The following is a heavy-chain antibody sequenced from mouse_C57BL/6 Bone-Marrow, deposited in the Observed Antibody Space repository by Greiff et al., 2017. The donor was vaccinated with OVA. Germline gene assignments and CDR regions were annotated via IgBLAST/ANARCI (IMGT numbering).Heavy chain of an antibody. CDR1: GYTFTSYG. J-gene: IGHJ3*01. V-gene: IGHV1-81*01. Sequence: QVQLKESGAELARPGASVKLSCKASGYTFTSYGISWVKQRTGQGLEWIGEIYPRSGNTYYNEKFKGKATLTADKSSSTAYMELRSLTSEDSAVYFCARTRRGFEYWGQGTLVTVSA. CDR2: IYPRSGNT. CDR3: ARTRRGFEY.